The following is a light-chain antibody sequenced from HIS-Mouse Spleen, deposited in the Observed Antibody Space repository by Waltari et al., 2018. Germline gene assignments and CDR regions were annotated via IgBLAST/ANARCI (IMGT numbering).Light chain of an antibody. Sequence: EIVLTQSPATLSLYPGERATLSCRASQSVSSYLAWYQQKPGQAPRVLIYDASNRATGIPARFSGSGSGTDFTLTISSLEPEDFAVYYCQQRSNWPTFGGGTKVEIK. CDR1: QSVSSY. J-gene: IGKJ4*01. CDR2: DAS. V-gene: IGKV3-11*01. CDR3: QQRSNWPT.